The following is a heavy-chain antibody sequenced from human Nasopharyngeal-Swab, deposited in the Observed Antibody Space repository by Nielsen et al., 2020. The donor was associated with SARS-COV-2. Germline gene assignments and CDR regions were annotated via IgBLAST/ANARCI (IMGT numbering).Heavy chain of an antibody. CDR1: GFPFDDYA. J-gene: IGHJ6*02. CDR2: ISWNSGSI. V-gene: IGHV3-9*01. D-gene: IGHD5-18*01. Sequence: SLKISCAASGFPFDDYAMHWVRQAPGKGLEWVSGISWNSGSIGYADSVKGRFTISRDNAKNSLYLQMNSLRAEDTALYYCAKGYGYGGDYYYYYGMDVWGQGTTVTVSS. CDR3: AKGYGYGGDYYYYYGMDV.